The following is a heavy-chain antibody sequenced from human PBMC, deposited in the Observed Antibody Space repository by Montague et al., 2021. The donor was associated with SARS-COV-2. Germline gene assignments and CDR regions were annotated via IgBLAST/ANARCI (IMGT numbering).Heavy chain of an antibody. CDR3: ARSAWGGYRDAFDI. V-gene: IGHV3-30-3*01. D-gene: IGHD3-16*02. Sequence: SLRLSCAASGFTFSSYAMHWVRQAPGKGLEWVTVISYDGSNKYYAVSVKGRFTISRDNSKNTLYLQMNSLRAEDTAVYYCARSAWGGYRDAFDIWGQGTMVTVSS. J-gene: IGHJ3*02. CDR2: ISYDGSNK. CDR1: GFTFSSYA.